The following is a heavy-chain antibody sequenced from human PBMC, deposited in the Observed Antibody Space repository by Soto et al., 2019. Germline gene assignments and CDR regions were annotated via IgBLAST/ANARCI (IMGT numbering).Heavy chain of an antibody. J-gene: IGHJ4*02. D-gene: IGHD1-1*01. Sequence: QVQLQESGPGLVKPSETLSLTCTVSGGSISSYYWSWIRQPPGKGLEWIGYIYYSGSTNYNPSFKSRVTISVDTSKNQFSLKLSSVTAADTAVYYCARRYGYSFDYWGQGTLVTVSS. CDR1: GGSISSYY. CDR2: IYYSGST. CDR3: ARRYGYSFDY. V-gene: IGHV4-59*08.